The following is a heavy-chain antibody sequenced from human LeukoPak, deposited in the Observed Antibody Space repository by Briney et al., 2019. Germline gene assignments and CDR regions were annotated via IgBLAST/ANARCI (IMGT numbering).Heavy chain of an antibody. CDR2: IIPIFGTA. CDR1: GYTFTSYA. V-gene: IGHV1-69*13. CDR3: ARDLFYRNYGALLDY. J-gene: IGHJ4*02. Sequence: SVKVSCKASGYTFTSYAMNWVRQAPGQGLEWMGGIIPIFGTANYAQKFQGRVTITAGESTSTAYMELSSLRSEDTAVYYCARDLFYRNYGALLDYWGQGTLVTVSS. D-gene: IGHD4-11*01.